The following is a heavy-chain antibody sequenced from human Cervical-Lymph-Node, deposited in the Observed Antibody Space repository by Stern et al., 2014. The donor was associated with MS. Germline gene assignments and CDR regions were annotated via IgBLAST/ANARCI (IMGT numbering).Heavy chain of an antibody. CDR2: INPKSGGT. Sequence: QVQLVQSGAEVEKPGASVKVSCKASGYIFTDYYLHWVRQAPGQGLEWMGRINPKSGGTTHAQSFQGRVTLTRDTSITTAYMDLSRLTSDDTAVYYCTRALRIADRPSPGGHWFDPWGQGTLVIVSS. J-gene: IGHJ5*02. V-gene: IGHV1-2*02. CDR1: GYIFTDYY. CDR3: TRALRIADRPSPGGHWFDP. D-gene: IGHD6-6*01.